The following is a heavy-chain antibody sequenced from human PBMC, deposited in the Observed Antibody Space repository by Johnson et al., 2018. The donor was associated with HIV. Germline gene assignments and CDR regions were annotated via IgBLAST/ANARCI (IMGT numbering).Heavy chain of an antibody. CDR2: IRYDGSNK. J-gene: IGHJ3*02. D-gene: IGHD5-24*01. CDR3: AKEVLGRLQQGGNAFDI. V-gene: IGHV3-30*02. Sequence: QVQLVESGGGVVQPGGSLRLSCAASGFTFSSYGMHWVRQAPGKGLEWVALIRYDGSNKYDADSVKGRFTNSRDNSKNTLYLQMNSLRAEDTAVYYCAKEVLGRLQQGGNAFDIWGQGTMVTVSS. CDR1: GFTFSSYG.